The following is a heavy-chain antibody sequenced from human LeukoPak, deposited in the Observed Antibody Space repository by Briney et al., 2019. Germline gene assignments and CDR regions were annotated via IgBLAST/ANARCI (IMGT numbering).Heavy chain of an antibody. CDR2: IYYCGST. CDR3: ASTKYCSGGVCYDY. D-gene: IGHD2-15*01. CDR1: GGSITSYY. J-gene: IGHJ4*02. Sequence: SETLSLTCTVSGGSITSYYWSWIRQPPGRGLEWIGYIYYCGSTNYNPSLKSRVTISVDTSKNQFSLKLSSVTAADTAVYYCASTKYCSGGVCYDYWGQGTLVTVSS. V-gene: IGHV4-59*08.